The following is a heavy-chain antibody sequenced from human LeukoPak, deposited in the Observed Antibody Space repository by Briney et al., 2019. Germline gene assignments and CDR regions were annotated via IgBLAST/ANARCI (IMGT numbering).Heavy chain of an antibody. CDR2: IKEDGSDT. J-gene: IGHJ4*02. CDR1: GFTFSTAR. CDR3: AREWWYLDY. Sequence: AAGSLRFTSAASGFTFSTARMGWVRQAPGNGLEWVARIKEDGSDTYYVDSVKGRFTISRDKAKKTVYLQMNSLRVEDTAVYYCAREWWYLDYWGQGTLVTVSS. V-gene: IGHV3-7*03. D-gene: IGHD2-15*01.